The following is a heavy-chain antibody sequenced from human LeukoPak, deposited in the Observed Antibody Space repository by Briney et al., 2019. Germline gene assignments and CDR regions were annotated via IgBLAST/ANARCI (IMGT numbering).Heavy chain of an antibody. V-gene: IGHV3-74*01. D-gene: IGHD2-8*01. J-gene: IGHJ3*02. Sequence: PGGSMRLSCAASGFTFSHDLMHWVRQAPGKGLVWVSRINSDESNTNSYADSVKGRFIISRDNAKNTLYLQMNSLGAEDTAVYFCGRGGNGIDIWGQGTTVIVSS. CDR2: INSDESNT. CDR3: GRGGNGIDI. CDR1: GFTFSHDL.